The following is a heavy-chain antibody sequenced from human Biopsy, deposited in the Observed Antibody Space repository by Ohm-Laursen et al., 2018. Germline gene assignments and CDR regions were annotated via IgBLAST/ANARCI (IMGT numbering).Heavy chain of an antibody. Sequence: SVKVSCKAPAGTFSNYGVNWVRQAPGQGLEWLGGNIPILGTGNYAQKFQDRVTVAADTSTSTATMELRSLRSDDTAVYYCATKLTGYFHHWGQGTLVIVSS. V-gene: IGHV1-69*06. CDR2: NIPILGTG. D-gene: IGHD3-9*01. CDR1: AGTFSNYG. J-gene: IGHJ1*01. CDR3: ATKLTGYFHH.